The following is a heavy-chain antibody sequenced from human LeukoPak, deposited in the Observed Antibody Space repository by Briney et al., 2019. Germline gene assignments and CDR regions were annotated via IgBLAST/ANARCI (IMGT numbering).Heavy chain of an antibody. V-gene: IGHV4-30-4*01. CDR2: IYYSGST. D-gene: IGHD2-15*01. CDR3: ARDRYECSGGICSPYNWFDP. Sequence: PSETLSLTCTVSGGSISSSDYYWSWIRQPPGKGLEWIGYIYYSGSTYSNPSHKSRVTISIDTSKNQFLLKLSSVTAADTAVYYCARDRYECSGGICSPYNWFDPWGQGTLVTVSS. J-gene: IGHJ5*02. CDR1: GGSISSSDYY.